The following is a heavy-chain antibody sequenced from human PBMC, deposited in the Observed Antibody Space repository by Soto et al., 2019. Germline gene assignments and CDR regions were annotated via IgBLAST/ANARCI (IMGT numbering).Heavy chain of an antibody. D-gene: IGHD2-2*01. CDR1: GYSFTNYW. CDR3: ARLRCRTTSCYPIAAFDI. V-gene: IGHV5-51*01. CDR2: IYPGDSDT. J-gene: IGHJ3*02. Sequence: PGESLKISCKGSGYSFTNYWIGWVRQMPGKGLEWMGIIYPGDSDTRYSPSFQGQVTISADKSFSTAYMQWSSLEASDTAMYYCARLRCRTTSCYPIAAFDIWGQGTMVIVSS.